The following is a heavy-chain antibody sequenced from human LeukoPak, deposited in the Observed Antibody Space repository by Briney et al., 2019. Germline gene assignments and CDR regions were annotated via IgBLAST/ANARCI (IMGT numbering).Heavy chain of an antibody. CDR3: ARDLPGSSYFDY. CDR2: INAGNGNT. Sequence: ASVKVSCTASGYTFTSYAMHWVRQAPGQRLEWMGWINAGNGNTKYSQKFQGRVTITRDTSASTAYMELSSLRSEDTVVYYCARDLPGSSYFDYWGQGTLVTVSS. J-gene: IGHJ4*02. V-gene: IGHV1-3*01. D-gene: IGHD6-6*01. CDR1: GYTFTSYA.